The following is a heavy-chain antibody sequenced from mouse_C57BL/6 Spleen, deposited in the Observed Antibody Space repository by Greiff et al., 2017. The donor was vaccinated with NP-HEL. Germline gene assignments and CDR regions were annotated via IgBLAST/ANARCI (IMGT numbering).Heavy chain of an antibody. D-gene: IGHD2-10*02. J-gene: IGHJ4*01. CDR2: IYPGSGST. CDR1: GYTFTSYW. CDR3: ARGYGNPRGGSMDY. Sequence: QVQLQQSGAELVKPGASVKMSCKASGYTFTSYWITWVKQRPGQGLEWIGDIYPGSGSTNYNEKFKSKATLTVDTSSSTAYMQLSSLTSEDSAVYYGARGYGNPRGGSMDYWGQGTSVTVSS. V-gene: IGHV1-55*01.